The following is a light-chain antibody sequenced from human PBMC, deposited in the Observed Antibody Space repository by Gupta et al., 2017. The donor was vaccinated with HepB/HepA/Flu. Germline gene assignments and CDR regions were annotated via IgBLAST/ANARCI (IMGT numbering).Light chain of an antibody. V-gene: IGLV3-1*01. CDR3: QEWKSSIVV. CDR1: KLVERY. Sequence: SFELTQPLSVSVSPGQTATITCSGDKLVERYACWYQQKPGQSPVMVIYQDVQRPSGIPERVSGSSSGNTANMTSSGTQAVEESYYYCQEWKSSIVVFGGGTKLTVL. J-gene: IGLJ2*01. CDR2: QDV.